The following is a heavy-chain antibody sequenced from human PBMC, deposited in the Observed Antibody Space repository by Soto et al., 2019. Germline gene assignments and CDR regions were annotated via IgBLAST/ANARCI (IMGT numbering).Heavy chain of an antibody. D-gene: IGHD2-8*01. CDR1: GFTFSDYY. V-gene: IGHV3-11*01. CDR2: ISSRSSTI. Sequence: QVQLVESGGGLVKPGGSLRLSCAASGFTFSDYYMSWIRQAPGKGLEWVSYISSRSSTIFYADSVKGRFTISSDNVKNSRYLQMTSLRAVDTAVYYCASGTNGAFFVYWGQGIVVTVSS. CDR3: ASGTNGAFFVY. J-gene: IGHJ4*02.